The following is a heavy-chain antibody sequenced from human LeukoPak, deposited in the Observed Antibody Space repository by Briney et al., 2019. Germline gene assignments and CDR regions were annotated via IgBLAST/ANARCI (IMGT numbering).Heavy chain of an antibody. D-gene: IGHD2-2*01. V-gene: IGHV3-30*02. Sequence: PGGSLRLSCTASGCTFSNYGMHWVRQAPGKGLEWVAFIRNDGSHEYYADSVKGRFTSSRDNSKNTLYLQVNSLRAEDTAVYYCAKDRVVVVPAARIAFDIWGQGTMVTVSS. CDR2: IRNDGSHE. J-gene: IGHJ3*02. CDR1: GCTFSNYG. CDR3: AKDRVVVVPAARIAFDI.